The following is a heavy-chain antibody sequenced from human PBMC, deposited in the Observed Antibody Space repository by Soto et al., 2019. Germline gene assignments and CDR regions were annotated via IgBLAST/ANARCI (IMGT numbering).Heavy chain of an antibody. D-gene: IGHD5-18*01. CDR2: ISAYNGNT. Sequence: QVQLVQSGAEVKKPGASVKVSCKASGYTFTSYGIRWVRQAPGQGLEWMGWISAYNGNTNYAQKLQGRVTVTTDTSMSTAYMELRSLRSDDTAVYYCARVALGYSYDELDYWGQGTLVTVSS. CDR1: GYTFTSYG. J-gene: IGHJ4*02. CDR3: ARVALGYSYDELDY. V-gene: IGHV1-18*01.